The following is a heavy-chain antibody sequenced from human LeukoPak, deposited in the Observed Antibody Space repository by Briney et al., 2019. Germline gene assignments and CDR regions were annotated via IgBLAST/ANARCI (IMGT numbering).Heavy chain of an antibody. Sequence: ASVKVSCTASGYTFTSYDINWVRQATGQGLEWMGWMNPNSGNTGYAQKFQGRVTMTRNTSISTAYMELSSLRSEDTAVYYCARVRGYCSSTSCRRKVNPHNWFDPWGQGTLVTVSS. CDR1: GYTFTSYD. J-gene: IGHJ5*02. CDR2: MNPNSGNT. CDR3: ARVRGYCSSTSCRRKVNPHNWFDP. D-gene: IGHD2-2*01. V-gene: IGHV1-8*01.